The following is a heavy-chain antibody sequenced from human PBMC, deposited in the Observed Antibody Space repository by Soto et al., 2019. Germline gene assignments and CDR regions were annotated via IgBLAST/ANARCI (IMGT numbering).Heavy chain of an antibody. CDR3: ARDARQYYCGSGMGYYYGMDV. J-gene: IGHJ6*02. D-gene: IGHD3-10*01. CDR2: IYYSGST. V-gene: IGHV4-31*03. CDR1: GGSISSGGYY. Sequence: QVQLQESGPGLVKPSQTLSLTCTVSGGSISSGGYYWSWIRQHPGKGLEWIGYIYYSGSTYYNPSLKSRVTISVDTSKNQFSLKLSSVTAADTAVYYCARDARQYYCGSGMGYYYGMDVWGQGTTVTVSS.